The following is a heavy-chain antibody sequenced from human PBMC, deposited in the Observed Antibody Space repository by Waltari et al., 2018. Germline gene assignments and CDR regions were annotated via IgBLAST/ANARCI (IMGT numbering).Heavy chain of an antibody. V-gene: IGHV1-18*04. J-gene: IGHJ3*02. CDR1: GYSFTSYG. Sequence: QVQLVQSGPEVKKPGASVKASCKASGYSFTSYGITWVRQAPGHGLEWVAWTSANNGDTNDEDRIVGRVTMTTDTSTGTALMERRGLRSDDTAVYYYARDMIMVGSSVPSDAFDIWGQGTMVTVSS. D-gene: IGHD3-16*01. CDR3: ARDMIMVGSSVPSDAFDI. CDR2: TSANNGDT.